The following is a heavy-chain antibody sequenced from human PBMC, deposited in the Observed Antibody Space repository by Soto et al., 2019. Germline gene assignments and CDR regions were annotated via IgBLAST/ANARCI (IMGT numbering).Heavy chain of an antibody. D-gene: IGHD4-17*01. Sequence: QGQLVQSGAEVKKPGASVKVSCKASGYTFNKYSISWVRQAPGQGLEWMGWIRASNGNTDFAQKFQGIVTMAIDTSTSTAYMERRSLRSDDTAVFYCTRGHGDFAGDFDYWGQGTLVTVSS. CDR3: TRGHGDFAGDFDY. J-gene: IGHJ4*02. V-gene: IGHV1-18*04. CDR2: IRASNGNT. CDR1: GYTFNKYS.